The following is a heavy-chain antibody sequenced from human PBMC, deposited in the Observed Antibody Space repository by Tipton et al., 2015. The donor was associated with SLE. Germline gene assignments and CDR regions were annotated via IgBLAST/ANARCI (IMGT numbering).Heavy chain of an antibody. CDR1: GGSISGYY. J-gene: IGHJ4*02. D-gene: IGHD1-26*01. V-gene: IGHV4-4*07. Sequence: TLSLTCTVSGGSISGYYWSWVRQPAGKGLEWIGRIYTSASTIYNPSLKSRITLSLDTSKNQFSLRVNSVTAADTAVYYCARGGGSYYDYWGQGTLVTVSS. CDR3: ARGGGSYYDY. CDR2: IYTSAST.